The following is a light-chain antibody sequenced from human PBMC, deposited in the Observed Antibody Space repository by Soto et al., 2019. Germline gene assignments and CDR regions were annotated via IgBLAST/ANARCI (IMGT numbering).Light chain of an antibody. J-gene: IGLJ1*01. CDR1: MRDVGAYNY. CDR2: EVS. Sequence: QSALTQPASVSGSAGQSITISCSGTMRDVGAYNYVSWYQQHPGKAPKLMIYEVSNRPSGVSNRFSGSKSGNTASLTISGLQAEDEADYYCSSYTSSSTYVFGTGTKVTVL. CDR3: SSYTSSSTYV. V-gene: IGLV2-14*01.